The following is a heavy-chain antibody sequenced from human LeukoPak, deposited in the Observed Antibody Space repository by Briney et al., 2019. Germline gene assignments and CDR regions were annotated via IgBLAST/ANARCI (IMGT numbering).Heavy chain of an antibody. CDR3: ARVGFSEDPYYFDY. J-gene: IGHJ4*02. CDR1: GYSISSGYY. CDR2: IYHSGST. V-gene: IGHV4-38-2*01. D-gene: IGHD5-12*01. Sequence: SETLSLTCAVSGYSISSGYYWGWIRQPPGKGLEWIGSIYHSGSTYYNPSLKSRVTISVDTSKNQFSLKLSSVTAADTAVYYCARVGFSEDPYYFDYWGQGTLVTVSS.